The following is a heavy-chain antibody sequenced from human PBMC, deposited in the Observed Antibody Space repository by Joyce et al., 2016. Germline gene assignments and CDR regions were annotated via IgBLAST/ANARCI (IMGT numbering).Heavy chain of an antibody. Sequence: QAQLVQSGAEEKMPGASVKVSCKASGYTFTNYGIHWVRKAPGQRLEWMGWINGGNGNRKISQRFQDRVSITRDTSATTAYMELRSLTSEDTALYYCARDSFDSSGYYRLWGQGTLVTVSS. CDR2: INGGNGNR. CDR1: GYTFTNYG. CDR3: ARDSFDSSGYYRL. V-gene: IGHV1-3*05. D-gene: IGHD3-22*01. J-gene: IGHJ4*02.